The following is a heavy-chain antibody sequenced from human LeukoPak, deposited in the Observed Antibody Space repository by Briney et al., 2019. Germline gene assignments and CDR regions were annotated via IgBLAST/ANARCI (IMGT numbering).Heavy chain of an antibody. V-gene: IGHV4-59*08. J-gene: IGHJ3*01. CDR1: GGSISSYY. D-gene: IGHD2-21*02. CDR3: VGTYCGGDCYAMYVFDF. Sequence: PSETLSLTCTVSGGSISSYYWSWIRQPPGKGLEWIGYIYYSGSTNYNPSLKSRVTISVDTSKNQFSLKLSSVTAADTAVYYCVGTYCGGDCYAMYVFDFWGQGTVVSVSS. CDR2: IYYSGST.